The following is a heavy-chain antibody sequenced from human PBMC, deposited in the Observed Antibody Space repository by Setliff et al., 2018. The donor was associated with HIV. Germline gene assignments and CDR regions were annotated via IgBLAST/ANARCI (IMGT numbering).Heavy chain of an antibody. V-gene: IGHV3-21*01. CDR3: ATGGADYFGSVIYS. CDR2: ISSSGVYT. Sequence: PGESLKISCSYTYISLSMLWVRQAPGKGLEWVSSISSSGVYTLHADSVKGRFTVSRDNYKKTLYLQMNSLRVEDTALYYCATGGADYFGSVIYSWGQGTLVTVSS. J-gene: IGHJ4*02. D-gene: IGHD3-10*01. CDR1: TYISLS.